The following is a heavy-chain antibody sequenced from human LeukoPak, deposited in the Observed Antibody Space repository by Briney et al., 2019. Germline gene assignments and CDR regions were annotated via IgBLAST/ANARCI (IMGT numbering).Heavy chain of an antibody. J-gene: IGHJ4*02. Sequence: SETLSLTCTVSGGPISSYYWSWIRQPPGKGLEWIGYIYYSGSTNYNPSLKSRVTISVDTSQNRFSLKLSSVTAADTAVYYCARQRIAAAGNVFDYWGQGTLVTVSS. CDR3: ARQRIAAAGNVFDY. CDR2: IYYSGST. D-gene: IGHD6-13*01. V-gene: IGHV4-59*08. CDR1: GGPISSYY.